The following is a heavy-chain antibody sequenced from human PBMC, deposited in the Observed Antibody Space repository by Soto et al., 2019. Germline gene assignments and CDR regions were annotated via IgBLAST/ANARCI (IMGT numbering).Heavy chain of an antibody. CDR1: GFTFSSYS. Sequence: GGSLRLSCAASGFTFSSYSMNWVRQAPGKGLEWVSSISSSSSYIYYADSVKGRFTISRDNAKNSLYLQMNSLRAEDTAVYYCARANDFWSGHHAFDIWGQGTMVTVSS. J-gene: IGHJ3*02. V-gene: IGHV3-21*01. D-gene: IGHD3-3*01. CDR3: ARANDFWSGHHAFDI. CDR2: ISSSSSYI.